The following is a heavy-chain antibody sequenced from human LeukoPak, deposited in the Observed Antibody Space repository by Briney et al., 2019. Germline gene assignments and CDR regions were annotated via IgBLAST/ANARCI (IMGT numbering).Heavy chain of an antibody. V-gene: IGHV4-39*01. CDR1: GASISSGSNH. Sequence: SETLSLTCTVSGASISSGSNHWRWIRQPPGKGREWIGSIHYSGSTYYNPSLKSRVTISVDTSKNQFSLELSSVTAADTSVYYCARRGGITGTTELDVWGKGTTVTVSS. J-gene: IGHJ6*04. CDR2: IHYSGST. D-gene: IGHD1-7*01. CDR3: ARRGGITGTTELDV.